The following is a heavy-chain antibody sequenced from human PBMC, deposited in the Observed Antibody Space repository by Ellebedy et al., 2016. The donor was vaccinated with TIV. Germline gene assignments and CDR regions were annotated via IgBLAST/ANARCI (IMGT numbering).Heavy chain of an antibody. V-gene: IGHV3-33*07. D-gene: IGHD6-19*01. J-gene: IGHJ4*02. CDR3: ARDLDKSSGWYGGAAY. CDR1: GFTFSSYG. CDR2: IWFDGSNE. Sequence: PGGSLRLSCAASGFTFSSYGMYWVRQTPGKGLEYVAFIWFDGSNEYYEDSVKGRFTISRDNSKNTLYLQMNSLRAEDTAVYYCARDLDKSSGWYGGAAYWGQGTLVTVSS.